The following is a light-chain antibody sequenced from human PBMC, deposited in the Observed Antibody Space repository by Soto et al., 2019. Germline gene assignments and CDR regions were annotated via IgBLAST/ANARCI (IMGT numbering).Light chain of an antibody. CDR3: QQESRWPQA. CDR2: GAF. J-gene: IGKJ1*01. V-gene: IGKV3-15*01. Sequence: RCRAHVSGSPGERGTRSCMASQNLRSSLAWYQQKPGQAPRLLIYGAFTRATGMPARVSGSGSGAEFTLTISSLQSEDFAVYFSQQESRWPQAFGQGTKVDIK. CDR1: QNLRSS.